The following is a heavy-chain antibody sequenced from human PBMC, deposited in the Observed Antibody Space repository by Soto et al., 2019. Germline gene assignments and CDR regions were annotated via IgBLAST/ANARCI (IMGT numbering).Heavy chain of an antibody. J-gene: IGHJ4*02. Sequence: LRVPFGSAWFTFSVYCLVVARPAPGKGLEGVSAISGSGGSTYYADSVKGRFTISRDNSKNTLYLQMNSLRAEDTAVYYCAKDRYYDFWGGPDYWGQGTLVTVSS. CDR1: WFTFSVYC. D-gene: IGHD3-3*01. CDR2: ISGSGGST. V-gene: IGHV3-23*01. CDR3: AKDRYYDFWGGPDY.